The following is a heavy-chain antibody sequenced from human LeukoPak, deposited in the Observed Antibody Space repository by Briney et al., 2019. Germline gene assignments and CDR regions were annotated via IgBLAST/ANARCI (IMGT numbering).Heavy chain of an antibody. V-gene: IGHV3-53*01. Sequence: PGGSLRLSCAASGFTVSSNYMSWVRQAPGKGLEWVSVIYSSGSTYYADSVKGRFTISRDNSKNTLYLQMNSLRAEDTAVYYCARDYGGRLFDYWGQGTLATLSS. J-gene: IGHJ4*02. D-gene: IGHD3-10*01. CDR3: ARDYGGRLFDY. CDR2: IYSSGST. CDR1: GFTVSSNY.